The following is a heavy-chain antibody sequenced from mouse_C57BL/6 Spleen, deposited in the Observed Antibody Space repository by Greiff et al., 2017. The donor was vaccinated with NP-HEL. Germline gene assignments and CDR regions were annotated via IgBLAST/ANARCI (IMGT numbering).Heavy chain of an antibody. CDR3: TAGGQLRSDYFDY. V-gene: IGHV14-1*01. CDR2: IDPEDGDT. Sequence: VQLQQSGAELVRPGASVKLSCTASGFNITDYYMHWVKQRPEQGLEWIGRIDPEDGDTEYAPKFQGKATMTADTSSNTAYLQLSSLTSEDTAVYYCTAGGQLRSDYFDYWGQGTTLTVSS. D-gene: IGHD3-2*02. CDR1: GFNITDYY. J-gene: IGHJ2*01.